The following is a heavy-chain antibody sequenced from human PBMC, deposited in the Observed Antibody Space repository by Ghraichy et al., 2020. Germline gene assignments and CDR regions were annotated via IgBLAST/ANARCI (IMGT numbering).Heavy chain of an antibody. CDR3: ARDEGHGAPLDY. J-gene: IGHJ4*02. CDR2: IYHSGSS. D-gene: IGHD3-16*01. V-gene: IGHV4-4*02. Sequence: SETLSLTCAVSGGSISSSNWWTWVRQPPGKGLEWIGEIYHSGSSNYNPSLKSRLTISVEKSKNQFSLRLSSVTAADTAVYYCARDEGHGAPLDYWGQGTLVTVSS. CDR1: GGSISSSNW.